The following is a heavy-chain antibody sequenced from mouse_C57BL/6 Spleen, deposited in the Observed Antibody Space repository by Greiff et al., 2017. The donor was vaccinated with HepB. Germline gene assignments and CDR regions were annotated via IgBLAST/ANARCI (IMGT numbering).Heavy chain of an antibody. CDR3: ARGYYGSSPQFAY. CDR2: INPSTGGT. Sequence: VQLKQSGPELVKPGASVKISCKASGYSFTGYYMNWVKQSPEKSLEWIGEINPSTGGTTYNQKFKAKATLTVDKSSSTAYMQLKSLTSEDSAVYYCARGYYGSSPQFAYWGQGTLVTVSA. D-gene: IGHD1-1*01. J-gene: IGHJ3*01. V-gene: IGHV1-42*01. CDR1: GYSFTGYY.